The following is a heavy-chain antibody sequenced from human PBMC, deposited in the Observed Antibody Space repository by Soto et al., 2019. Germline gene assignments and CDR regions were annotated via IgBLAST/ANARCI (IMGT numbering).Heavy chain of an antibody. J-gene: IGHJ2*01. CDR1: GFTFSTSD. V-gene: IGHV3-13*01. Sequence: VQLVESGGGLVQPGGSLRLSCAASGFTFSTSDMHWVRQVTGKGLEWVSAIGTTGDTYYPGSVKGRFTISREDARNSLFLQMNTLRADDTAVYYGAREIADTVTRVWHFDLWGRGTLVTVSS. CDR3: AREIADTVTRVWHFDL. CDR2: IGTTGDT. D-gene: IGHD4-17*01.